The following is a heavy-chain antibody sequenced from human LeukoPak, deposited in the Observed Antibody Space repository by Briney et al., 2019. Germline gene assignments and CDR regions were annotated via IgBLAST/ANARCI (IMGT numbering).Heavy chain of an antibody. V-gene: IGHV3-48*04. CDR1: GFALSSYN. Sequence: GGSLRLSCAVSGFALSSYNMNRVRQAPGKGLEWISYISTSGTSIFYADSVKGRFTISRDNAKNSLYLQMYSLRAEDTAVYYCARRGTCTTATCYDAYYYYFLDVWGGGTTVTVSS. D-gene: IGHD2/OR15-2a*01. CDR3: ARRGTCTTATCYDAYYYYFLDV. J-gene: IGHJ6*03. CDR2: ISTSGTSI.